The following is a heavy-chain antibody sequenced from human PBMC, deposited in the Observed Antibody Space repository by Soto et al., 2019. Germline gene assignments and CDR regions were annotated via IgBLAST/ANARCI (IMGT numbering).Heavy chain of an antibody. V-gene: IGHV4-34*01. CDR2: INHSGST. Sequence: SETLSLTCAVYGGSFSGYYWSWIRQPPGKGLEWIGEINHSGSTNYNPSLKSRVTISVDTSKNQFSLKLSSVTAADTAVYYCARDRSLRSSWYWGYYYYGMDVWGQGTTVTVSS. D-gene: IGHD6-13*01. CDR3: ARDRSLRSSWYWGYYYYGMDV. J-gene: IGHJ6*02. CDR1: GGSFSGYY.